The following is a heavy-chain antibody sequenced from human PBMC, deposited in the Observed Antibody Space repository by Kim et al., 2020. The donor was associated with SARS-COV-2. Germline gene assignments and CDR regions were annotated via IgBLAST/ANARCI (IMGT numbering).Heavy chain of an antibody. Sequence: SETLSLTCTVSGGSISSGGYYWSWIRQHPGKGLEWIGYIYYSGSTYYNPSLKSRVTISVDTSKNQFSLKLSSVTAADTAVYYCARVDSGCASYWGQGTLVTVSS. CDR1: GGSISSGGYY. CDR3: ARVDSGCASY. D-gene: IGHD3-22*01. J-gene: IGHJ4*02. V-gene: IGHV4-31*03. CDR2: IYYSGST.